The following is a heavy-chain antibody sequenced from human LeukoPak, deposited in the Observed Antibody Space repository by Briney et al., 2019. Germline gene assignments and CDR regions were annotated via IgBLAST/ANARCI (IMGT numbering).Heavy chain of an antibody. J-gene: IGHJ1*01. CDR1: GFTFSSYA. CDR2: ISASGGST. Sequence: GGSLRLSCAASGFTFSSYAMSWVRQAPGKGLEWVSAISASGGSTYYADSVKGRFTISRDNSKNTLYLQMNSLRAEDTAVYYCAKVRDTSTWHIEYFQHWGQGTLVTVSS. V-gene: IGHV3-23*01. CDR3: AKVRDTSTWHIEYFQH. D-gene: IGHD6-13*01.